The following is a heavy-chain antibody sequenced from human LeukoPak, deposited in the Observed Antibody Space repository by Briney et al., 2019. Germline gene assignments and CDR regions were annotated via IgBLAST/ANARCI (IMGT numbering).Heavy chain of an antibody. V-gene: IGHV4-39*01. CDR1: GGSISSSSYY. CDR3: ARTAPRRDGYNSPFGYFDY. J-gene: IGHJ4*02. Sequence: SETLSLTCTVSGGSISSSSYYWGWIRQPPGKGLEWIGSIYYSGSTYYNPSLKSRVTISVDTSKNQFSLKLSSVTAADTAVYYCARTAPRRDGYNSPFGYFDYWSQGTLVTVSS. D-gene: IGHD5-24*01. CDR2: IYYSGST.